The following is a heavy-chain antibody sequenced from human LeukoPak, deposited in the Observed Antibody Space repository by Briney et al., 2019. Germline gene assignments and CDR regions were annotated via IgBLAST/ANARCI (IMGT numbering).Heavy chain of an antibody. D-gene: IGHD3-10*01. V-gene: IGHV1-2*02. Sequence: ASVKVSCKASGYTFTSYYMHWVRQAPGQGLEWMGWINPKNGDTNYGQRSQGRVTLTKDTSISTVYMELSNLRSDDTAVYYCARDLWFGESHFDFWGQGTRVTVSS. J-gene: IGHJ4*02. CDR1: GYTFTSYY. CDR2: INPKNGDT. CDR3: ARDLWFGESHFDF.